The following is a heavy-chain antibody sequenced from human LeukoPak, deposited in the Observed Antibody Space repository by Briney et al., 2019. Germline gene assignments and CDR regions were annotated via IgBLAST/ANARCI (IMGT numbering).Heavy chain of an antibody. CDR3: ARPPSRGYSSSFEY. CDR2: IYPDESNI. V-gene: IGHV5-51*01. J-gene: IGHJ4*02. CDR1: GYSFPTYW. D-gene: IGHD2-2*03. Sequence: GESLKISCKGSGYSFPTYWIAWVRQMPGKGLEWMGIIYPDESNIRYSPSYQGQVTISADKSISTAYLQWSSLKASDTAMYYCARPPSRGYSSSFEYWGQGTLVTVSS.